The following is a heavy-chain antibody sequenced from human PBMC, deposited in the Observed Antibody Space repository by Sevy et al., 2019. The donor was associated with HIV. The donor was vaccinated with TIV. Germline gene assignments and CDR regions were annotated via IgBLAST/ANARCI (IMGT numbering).Heavy chain of an antibody. D-gene: IGHD5-18*01. Sequence: GGSLRLSCAASGFTFDDYAMHWVRQAPGRGLEWVSGIGWNSGFIGYAGSVKGRFTISRDNAKNSLYLQMNSLRAEDMALYYCAKEKGTAMVNGLDYWGQGTLVTVSS. CDR1: GFTFDDYA. CDR2: IGWNSGFI. V-gene: IGHV3-9*03. J-gene: IGHJ4*02. CDR3: AKEKGTAMVNGLDY.